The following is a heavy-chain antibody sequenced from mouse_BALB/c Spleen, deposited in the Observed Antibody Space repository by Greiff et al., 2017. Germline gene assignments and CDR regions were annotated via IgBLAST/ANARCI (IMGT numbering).Heavy chain of an antibody. Sequence: EVKLVESGGGLVKPGGSLKLSCAASGFTFSSYAMSWVRQSPEKRLEWVAEISSGGSYTYYPDTVTGRFTISRDNAKNTLYLEMSSLRSEDTAMFYCARGGDDPHYFDYWGQGTTLTVSS. CDR2: ISSGGSYT. CDR1: GFTFSSYA. J-gene: IGHJ2*01. D-gene: IGHD2-3*01. CDR3: ARGGDDPHYFDY. V-gene: IGHV5-9-4*01.